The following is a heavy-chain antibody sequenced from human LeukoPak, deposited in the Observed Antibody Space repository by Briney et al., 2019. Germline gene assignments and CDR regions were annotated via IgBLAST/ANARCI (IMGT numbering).Heavy chain of an antibody. Sequence: GGSLRLSCAASGFTFSSYGMHWVRQAPGKGLEWVAVISYDGSNKYYADSVKGQFTISRDNSKNTLYLQMNSLRAEDTAVYYCARDAAEVVGAITIADYWGQGTLVTVSS. CDR3: ARDAAEVVGAITIADY. CDR2: ISYDGSNK. V-gene: IGHV3-30*03. D-gene: IGHD1-26*01. J-gene: IGHJ4*02. CDR1: GFTFSSYG.